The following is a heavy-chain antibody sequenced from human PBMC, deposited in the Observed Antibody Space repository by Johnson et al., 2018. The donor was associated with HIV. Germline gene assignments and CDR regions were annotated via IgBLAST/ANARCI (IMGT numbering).Heavy chain of an antibody. D-gene: IGHD2-21*01. V-gene: IGHV3-7*05. Sequence: MQLVESGGGVVQPGGSLRLSCAASGFTFSDYYMSWIRQAPGKGLEWVANIKQDGSEKYYVDSVKGRFTFSRDNDKNSLYLQMNSLKTEDTAVYYCTTVDCGGDCYSGHAFDIWGQGTMVTVSS. CDR1: GFTFSDYY. J-gene: IGHJ3*02. CDR2: IKQDGSEK. CDR3: TTVDCGGDCYSGHAFDI.